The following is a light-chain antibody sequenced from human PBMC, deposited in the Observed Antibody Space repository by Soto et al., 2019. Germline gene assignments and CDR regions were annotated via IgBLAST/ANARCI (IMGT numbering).Light chain of an antibody. CDR1: QSVSSN. CDR2: ATS. Sequence: EIVMTQSPATLPVSPGERASLSCRASQSVSSNLAWYQQKPGQTPRLLIYATSTRATGIPASFSVSGSGTEFTLTISSLLSEDFAVYYCQHYYNWPLTFGGGTKVEIK. J-gene: IGKJ4*01. CDR3: QHYYNWPLT. V-gene: IGKV3-15*01.